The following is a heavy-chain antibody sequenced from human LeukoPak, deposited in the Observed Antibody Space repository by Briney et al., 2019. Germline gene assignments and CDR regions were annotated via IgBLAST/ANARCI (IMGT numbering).Heavy chain of an antibody. CDR2: INHSGST. CDR1: GGSFSGYY. D-gene: IGHD3-10*01. CDR3: SRSMVRGGRNFVY. J-gene: IGHJ4*02. Sequence: PSETLSLTCAVYGGSFSGYYWSWIRQPPGKGLEWIGEINHSGSTNYNPSLKSRVTISVETSKNQSALKLSSVTAADKAVYYCSRSMVRGGRNFVYWGQGTLVTVPS. V-gene: IGHV4-34*01.